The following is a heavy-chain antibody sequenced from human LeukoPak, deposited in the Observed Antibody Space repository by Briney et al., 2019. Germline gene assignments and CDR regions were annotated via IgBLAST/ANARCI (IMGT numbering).Heavy chain of an antibody. Sequence: SETLSLTCTVSGGSISSSSYYWGWIRQPPGKGLEWIGSIYYSGSTYYNPSLKSRVTISVDTSKNQFSLKLSSVTAADTAVYYCASRLRKAYGSVPIYMDVWGKGTTVTISS. CDR1: GGSISSSSYY. CDR2: IYYSGST. V-gene: IGHV4-39*01. D-gene: IGHD3-10*01. CDR3: ASRLRKAYGSVPIYMDV. J-gene: IGHJ6*03.